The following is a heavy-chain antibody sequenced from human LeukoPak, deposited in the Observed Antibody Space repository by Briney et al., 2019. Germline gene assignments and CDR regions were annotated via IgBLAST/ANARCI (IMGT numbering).Heavy chain of an antibody. D-gene: IGHD3-10*01. J-gene: IGHJ6*02. CDR2: IIPILGIA. CDR3: ARSMITMVRGVPVSDYYYYYGMDV. V-gene: IGHV1-69*04. Sequence: SVKVSCKASGGTFSSYAISWVRQAPGQGLEWMGRIIPILGIANYAQKLQGRVTMATDTSTNTAYMELRSLRSDDTAVYYCARSMITMVRGVPVSDYYYYYGMDVWGQGTTVTVSS. CDR1: GGTFSSYA.